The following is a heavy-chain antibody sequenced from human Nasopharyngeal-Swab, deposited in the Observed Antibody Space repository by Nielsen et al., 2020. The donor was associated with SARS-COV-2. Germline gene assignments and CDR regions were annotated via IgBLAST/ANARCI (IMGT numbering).Heavy chain of an antibody. D-gene: IGHD6-13*01. Sequence: VSCAASGFTFSSYAMHWVRQAPGKGLEWVAVISYDGSKKYYADSVKGRFTISRDNSKNTLYLQMNSLRAEDTAVYYCARDQGSSWYTYYYYYGMDVWGQGTTVTVSS. CDR2: ISYDGSKK. CDR3: ARDQGSSWYTYYYYYGMDV. CDR1: GFTFSSYA. V-gene: IGHV3-30-3*01. J-gene: IGHJ6*02.